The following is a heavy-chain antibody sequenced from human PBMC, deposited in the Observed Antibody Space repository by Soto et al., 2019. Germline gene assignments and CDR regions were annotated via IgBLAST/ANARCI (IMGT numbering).Heavy chain of an antibody. D-gene: IGHD5-18*01. CDR3: ARAMDTAMAHYYYDCMCV. CDR2: IIPIFGTA. V-gene: IGHV1-69*01. J-gene: IGHJ6*01. Sequence: QVQLVQSGAEVKKPGSSVKVSCKASGGTFSSYAISWVRQAPGQGLEWMGGIIPIFGTANYAQKFQGRVTITADESTSTAYMELSRLISDDTAVYSCARAMDTAMAHYYYDCMCVWVPGTTVPVAS. CDR1: GGTFSSYA.